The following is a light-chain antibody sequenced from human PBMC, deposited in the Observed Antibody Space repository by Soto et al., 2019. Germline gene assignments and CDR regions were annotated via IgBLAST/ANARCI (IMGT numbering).Light chain of an antibody. Sequence: SYELTQPRSVSVSPGQTARITCSGDALPRQYAYWYQQKPGQAPVLVIYTNTERPSGIPERFSGSSSGTTVTLTISGVQAEDEADYYCQSADRSASSRVLFGGGTKLTVL. V-gene: IGLV3-25*03. CDR3: QSADRSASSRVL. CDR1: ALPRQY. CDR2: TNT. J-gene: IGLJ2*01.